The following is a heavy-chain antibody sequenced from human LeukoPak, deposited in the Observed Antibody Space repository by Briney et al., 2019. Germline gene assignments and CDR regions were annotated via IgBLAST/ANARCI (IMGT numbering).Heavy chain of an antibody. J-gene: IGHJ4*02. V-gene: IGHV3-7*04. D-gene: IGHD3-16*01. CDR3: ARGTYYYEF. CDR2: MNQLGNEK. Sequence: GGSLRLSCAASKFTFSSDWMSWVRQAPGKGLEWVAYMNQLGNEKNYLDSVKGRFTISRDNAKNSLYAQLHSLRAEDTAVYYCARGTYYYEFWGQGTLVTVSS. CDR1: KFTFSSDW.